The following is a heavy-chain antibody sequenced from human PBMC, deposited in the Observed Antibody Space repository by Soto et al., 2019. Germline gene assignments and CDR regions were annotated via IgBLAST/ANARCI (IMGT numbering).Heavy chain of an antibody. CDR1: GGSFSNFG. J-gene: IGHJ4*02. CDR2: IVPVFGRP. V-gene: IGHV1-69*13. Sequence: SVKVSCNASGGSFSNFGTSWERQAPGQGLEWMGGIVPVFGRPNYAQRFRGRLTITAAESTSTGYMKLISLRSDDTAVYYWAREGSGYNFWGQGTQVTVSS. CDR3: AREGSGYNF. D-gene: IGHD5-12*01.